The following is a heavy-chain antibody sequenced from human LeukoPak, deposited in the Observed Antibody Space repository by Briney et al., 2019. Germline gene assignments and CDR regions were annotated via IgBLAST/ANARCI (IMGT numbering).Heavy chain of an antibody. D-gene: IGHD3-22*01. CDR2: ISSSGSTM. CDR1: GFIFSDYY. J-gene: IGHJ4*02. V-gene: IGHV3-11*04. CDR3: AKDGGGYYTWAFDY. Sequence: GGSLRLSCAASGFIFSDYYMSWIRQAPGKGLEWVSYISSSGSTMYYTDSVKGRFTISRDNAKDSLYLQMNSLRAEDTAVYYCAKDGGGYYTWAFDYGGQGTLVTVSS.